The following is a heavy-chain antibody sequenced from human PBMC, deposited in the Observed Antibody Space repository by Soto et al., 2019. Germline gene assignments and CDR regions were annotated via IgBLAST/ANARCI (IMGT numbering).Heavy chain of an antibody. CDR3: ARDLACSGTSCLSAIPGY. CDR1: GFTFSTYA. V-gene: IGHV3-30-3*01. CDR2: ISYDGSNN. J-gene: IGHJ4*02. Sequence: QVQLVESGGGVVQPGRSLRLSCAASGFTFSTYAMHWVRQAPGKGLEWVAVISYDGSNNYYADSVKGRFTISRDNSKNTLYLQMNSLRPEDTAVYYCARDLACSGTSCLSAIPGYWGQGTLVTVSS. D-gene: IGHD2-2*01.